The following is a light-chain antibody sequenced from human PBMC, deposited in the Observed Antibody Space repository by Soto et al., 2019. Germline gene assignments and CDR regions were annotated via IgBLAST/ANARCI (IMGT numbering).Light chain of an antibody. V-gene: IGLV2-14*03. CDR2: DVT. CDR1: SGDIGIYNR. CDR3: SSYTNINTRACV. J-gene: IGLJ1*01. Sequence: SVLTQPSSVSVSPVQSITISCTGTSGDIGIYNRFSWYQQHPFKAPKLVIYDVTELPSGVSNRFSGSKSGNTASLTISGLQAEDEAEYYCSSYTNINTRACVFGTGTKVTVL.